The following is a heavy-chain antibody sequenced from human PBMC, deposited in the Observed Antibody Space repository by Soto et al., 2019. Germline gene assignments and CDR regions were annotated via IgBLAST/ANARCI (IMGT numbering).Heavy chain of an antibody. D-gene: IGHD3-22*01. V-gene: IGHV4-30-4*01. CDR1: GGSISSGDYY. CDR2: IYYSGST. Sequence: QVQLQESGPGLVKPSQTLSLTCTVSGGSISSGDYYWSWIRQPPGKGLEWIGYIYYSGSTYYNPSLKRRVTISVDTSKSQFSLKLSSVTAADTAVYYCARATYDSSGYYDVGQYYFDYWGQGTLVTVSS. J-gene: IGHJ4*02. CDR3: ARATYDSSGYYDVGQYYFDY.